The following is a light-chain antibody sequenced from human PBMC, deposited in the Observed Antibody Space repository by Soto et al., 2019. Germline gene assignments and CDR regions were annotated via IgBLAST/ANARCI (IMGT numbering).Light chain of an antibody. J-gene: IGKJ1*01. CDR2: GAS. Sequence: IVLTQSPGTLSFSPGERATLSCRASQSVSSSYLAWYQQKPGQAPRLLIYGASSRATGIPDRFSGSGSGTDFTLTISRLEPEDFAVYYCQQYGSSPWTYGHGTKVDIX. CDR1: QSVSSSY. CDR3: QQYGSSPWT. V-gene: IGKV3-20*01.